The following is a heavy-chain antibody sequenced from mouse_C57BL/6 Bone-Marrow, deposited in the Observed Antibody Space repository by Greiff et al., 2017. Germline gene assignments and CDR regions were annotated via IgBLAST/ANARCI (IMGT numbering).Heavy chain of an antibody. CDR3: ASAYYYGSRGNY. D-gene: IGHD1-1*01. J-gene: IGHJ2*01. CDR1: GYTFTSYG. CDR2: IYPRGGNT. V-gene: IGHV1-81*01. Sequence: VQLQQSGAELARPGASVKLSCKASGYTFTSYGISWVKQRTGQGLEWIGEIYPRGGNTYYNEKFKGKATLTADKSSSTAYMELRSLTSEDSAVYFCASAYYYGSRGNYWGQGTTLTVSS.